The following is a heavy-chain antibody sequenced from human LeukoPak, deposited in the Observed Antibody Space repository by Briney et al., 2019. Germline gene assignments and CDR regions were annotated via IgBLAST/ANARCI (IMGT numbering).Heavy chain of an antibody. J-gene: IGHJ4*02. CDR2: INSDGGTT. CDR1: GFTFSNYW. V-gene: IGHV3-74*01. Sequence: PGGSLRLSCAASGFTFSNYWMHWVRHAPGKGLVWVSRINSDGGTTTYADSVKGRFTISRDNAKNTVYLQMNSLRAEDTAVYYCTRGGVDYWGQGTLVTVSS. D-gene: IGHD3-16*01. CDR3: TRGGVDY.